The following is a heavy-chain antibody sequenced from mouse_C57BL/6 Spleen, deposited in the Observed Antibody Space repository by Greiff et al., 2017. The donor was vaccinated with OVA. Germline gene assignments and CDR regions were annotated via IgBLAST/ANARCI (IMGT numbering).Heavy chain of an antibody. CDR1: GFTFSDYG. V-gene: IGHV5-17*01. J-gene: IGHJ4*01. D-gene: IGHD2-5*01. CDR2: ISSGSSTI. Sequence: EVQLQESGGGLVKPGGSLKLSCAASGFTFSDYGMHWVRQAPEKGLEWVAYISSGSSTIYYADTVKGRFTISRDNAKNTLFLQMTSLRSEDTAMYYCAREAYYSNYEGAMDYWGQGTSVTVSS. CDR3: AREAYYSNYEGAMDY.